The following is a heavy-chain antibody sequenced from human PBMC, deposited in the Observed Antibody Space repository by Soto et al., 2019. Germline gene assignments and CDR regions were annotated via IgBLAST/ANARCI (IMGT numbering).Heavy chain of an antibody. CDR2: IYPSGNF. CDR3: PRVMAVASGGPLDS. D-gene: IGHD2-15*01. CDR1: GGSITGSNW. Sequence: SETLSLSFDVSGGSITGSNWWSWVRRTPGKGLEWIGEIYPSGNFNSNALLKSLVTISVDKAKNQLSLKMTSVTAAHTAVYYCPRVMAVASGGPLDSWRQGTQVTVPS. V-gene: IGHV4-4*02. J-gene: IGHJ4*02.